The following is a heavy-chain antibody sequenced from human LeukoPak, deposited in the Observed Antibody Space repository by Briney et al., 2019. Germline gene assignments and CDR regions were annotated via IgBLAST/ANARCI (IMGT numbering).Heavy chain of an antibody. CDR2: IYYSGST. V-gene: IGHV4-61*08. CDR1: GGSISSGDYY. D-gene: IGHD3-10*01. CDR3: ASQHMVRGVNN. Sequence: SETLSLTCTVSGGSISSGDYYWSWIRQPPGKGLEWIGYIYYSGSTNYDPSLKSRVTISVDTSKNQFSLKLSSVTAADTAVYYCASQHMVRGVNNWGQGTLVIVSS. J-gene: IGHJ4*02.